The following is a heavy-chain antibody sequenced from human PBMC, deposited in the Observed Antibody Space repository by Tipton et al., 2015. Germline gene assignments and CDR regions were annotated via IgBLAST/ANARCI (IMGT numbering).Heavy chain of an antibody. V-gene: IGHV3-48*04. CDR2: ISGSSSTI. D-gene: IGHD4/OR15-4a*01. CDR3: AKDLYGATSYYNRWFDP. J-gene: IGHJ5*02. CDR1: GFTFSPYS. Sequence: SLRLSCAASGFTFSPYSMNWVRQAPGKGLEWVSYISGSSSTIHYTDSVRGRFTISRDNSKNTLYLQMNSLRAEDAAVYYCAKDLYGATSYYNRWFDPWGQGTLVTVSS.